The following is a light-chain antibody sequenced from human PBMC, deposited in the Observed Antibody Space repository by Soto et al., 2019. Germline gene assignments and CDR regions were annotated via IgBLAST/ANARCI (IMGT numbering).Light chain of an antibody. J-gene: IGKJ1*01. V-gene: IGKV3-15*01. Sequence: EIVMTQSPATLSESPGERATISCRASQSVSSNLAWYQQKPGQAPRLLIYGASTRSTGVPARFSGSGSGTEFTLTISSLQAEDVAVYYCQQYKNWPQTFGQGTKVEIK. CDR1: QSVSSN. CDR3: QQYKNWPQT. CDR2: GAS.